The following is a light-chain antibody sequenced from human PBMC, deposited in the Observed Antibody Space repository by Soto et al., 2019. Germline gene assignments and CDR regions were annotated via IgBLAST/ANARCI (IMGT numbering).Light chain of an antibody. V-gene: IGKV1-9*01. CDR1: QVMRSY. CDR3: QQRNSSPIT. J-gene: IGKJ5*01. CDR2: PAS. Sequence: IALTQAPPFLSASAGDTVTSTWLARQVMRSYLDWYQQKAGRAPKLLIYPASTLQSEVPARFSGSGSGTEFTLTISSLQPEDFATYYCQQRNSSPITFGQGARLEI.